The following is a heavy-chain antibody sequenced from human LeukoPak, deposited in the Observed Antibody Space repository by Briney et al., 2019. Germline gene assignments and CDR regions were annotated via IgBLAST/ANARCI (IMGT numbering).Heavy chain of an antibody. CDR1: GFTFSSYA. V-gene: IGHV3-23*01. CDR3: AKREYYFWCGYFF. J-gene: IGHJ4*02. Sequence: GGSLRLSCAASGFTFSSYAMTWVRQAPGKGLEWVSSINDSGGSTYYADSVKGRFTISRDNSKNTLYLQMNSLRAEDTAVYYCAKREYYFWCGYFFWGQGTLVTVSS. D-gene: IGHD3-3*01. CDR2: INDSGGST.